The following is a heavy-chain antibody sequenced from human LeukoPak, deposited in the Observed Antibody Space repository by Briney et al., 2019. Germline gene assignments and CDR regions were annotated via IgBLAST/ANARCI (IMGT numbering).Heavy chain of an antibody. Sequence: SETLSLTCTVSGGSISSGDYYWSWIRQHPGKGLEWIGYIYHSGSTYYNPSLKSRVTISVDRSKNQFSLKLSSVTAADTAVYYCARESLSDYGWFDPWGQGTLVTVSS. D-gene: IGHD4-17*01. J-gene: IGHJ5*02. CDR1: GGSISSGDYY. CDR3: ARESLSDYGWFDP. V-gene: IGHV4-30-2*01. CDR2: IYHSGST.